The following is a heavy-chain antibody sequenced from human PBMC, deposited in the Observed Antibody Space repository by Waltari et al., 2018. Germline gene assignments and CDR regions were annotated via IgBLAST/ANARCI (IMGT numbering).Heavy chain of an antibody. CDR2: IYTSGST. V-gene: IGHV4-4*07. Sequence: QVQLQESGPGLVKPSETLSLTCTVSGGSISSYYWSWIRQPAGKGLEWIGRIYTSGSTNYHPSLKSRVTLSVDTSKNQFSLKPSSVTAADTAVYYCAGDTRHSSSWYGAWGQGTLVTVSS. D-gene: IGHD6-13*01. J-gene: IGHJ5*02. CDR3: AGDTRHSSSWYGA. CDR1: GGSISSYY.